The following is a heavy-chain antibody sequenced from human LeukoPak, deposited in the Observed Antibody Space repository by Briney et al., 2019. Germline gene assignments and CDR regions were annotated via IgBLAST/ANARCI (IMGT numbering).Heavy chain of an antibody. CDR2: FSWNSGSI. J-gene: IGHJ3*02. V-gene: IGHV3-9*01. CDR3: AKDQADYYDSSGPKGAFDI. CDR1: GFTFDDYA. D-gene: IGHD3-22*01. Sequence: PGGSLRLSCAASGFTFDDYAMHWVRQCPGKGLEWVSGFSWNSGSIGYADSVKGRFTISRDNAKNSLYLQMNSLRAEDTALYYCAKDQADYYDSSGPKGAFDIWGQGTMVTVSS.